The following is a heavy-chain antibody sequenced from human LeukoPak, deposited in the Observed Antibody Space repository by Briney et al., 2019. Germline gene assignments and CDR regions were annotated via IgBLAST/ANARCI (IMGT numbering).Heavy chain of an antibody. CDR3: ANPIYDSSGYYDRDFDY. D-gene: IGHD3-22*01. J-gene: IGHJ4*02. CDR2: ISGSSGNT. Sequence: PGGSLRLSCAASGFTFSNYAMSWVRQAPGKGLEWVSSISGSSGNTYYADSVKGRFTISRDNSKNTLYLQMNSLRAEDTAVYYCANPIYDSSGYYDRDFDYWGQGTLVTVSS. V-gene: IGHV3-23*01. CDR1: GFTFSNYA.